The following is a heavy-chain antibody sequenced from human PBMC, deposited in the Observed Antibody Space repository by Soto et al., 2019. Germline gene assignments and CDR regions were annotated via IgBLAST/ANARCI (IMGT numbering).Heavy chain of an antibody. CDR2: IYTGGST. V-gene: IGHV3-53*01. J-gene: IGHJ4*02. D-gene: IGHD6-19*01. Sequence: EVQLVESGGGLIQPGGSLRLACAASGFSVSSNYMSWVRQAPGKGLEWVSVIYTGGSTHYADSVEGRFTISRDISKNTLYLHMNSLRAEYTAVYYCARDPGSIAVAGTIWGQGTLVTVSS. CDR3: ARDPGSIAVAGTI. CDR1: GFSVSSNY.